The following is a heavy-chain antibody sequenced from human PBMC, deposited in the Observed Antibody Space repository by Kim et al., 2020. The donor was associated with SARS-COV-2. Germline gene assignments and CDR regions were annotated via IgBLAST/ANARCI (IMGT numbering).Heavy chain of an antibody. CDR2: INSDGNSI. D-gene: IGHD1-26*01. Sequence: GGSLRLSCAASGFTFSSYWMHWVRQVPGKGLVWVSRINSDGNSISYVDSVKGRFTISRDNAKNTLYLKMNSLRVEDTALYYCARAMTMHGGIMGYWGQGTLVTVSS. J-gene: IGHJ4*02. V-gene: IGHV3-74*01. CDR1: GFTFSSYW. CDR3: ARAMTMHGGIMGY.